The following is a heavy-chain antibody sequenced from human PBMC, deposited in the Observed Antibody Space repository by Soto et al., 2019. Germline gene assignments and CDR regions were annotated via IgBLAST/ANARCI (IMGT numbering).Heavy chain of an antibody. D-gene: IGHD2-8*02. V-gene: IGHV4-39*07. CDR1: GGSISSGDYY. J-gene: IGHJ4*02. CDR2: INHSGST. CDR3: ARDKITGLFDY. Sequence: SETLSLTCTVAGGSISSGDYYWSWIRQPPGTGLEWIGEINHSGSTNYNPSLKSRVTISVDTSKNQFSLKLTSVTAADTAVYYCARDKITGLFDYWGQGTLVTVSS.